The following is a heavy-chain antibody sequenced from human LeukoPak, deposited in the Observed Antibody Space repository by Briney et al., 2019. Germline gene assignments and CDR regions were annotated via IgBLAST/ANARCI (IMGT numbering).Heavy chain of an antibody. CDR1: GFTFSSYA. Sequence: PGGSLRLSCAASGFTFSSYAMSWVRQAPGKGLEWVSAISGSGGSTYYADSVKGRFTTSRDNSKNTLYLQMNSLRAEDTAVYYCAKGLRYNWNPPVAFDIWGQGTMVTVSS. CDR2: ISGSGGST. J-gene: IGHJ3*02. CDR3: AKGLRYNWNPPVAFDI. V-gene: IGHV3-23*01. D-gene: IGHD1-20*01.